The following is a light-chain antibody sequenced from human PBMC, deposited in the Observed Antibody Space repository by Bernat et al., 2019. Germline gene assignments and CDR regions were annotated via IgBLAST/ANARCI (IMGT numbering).Light chain of an antibody. V-gene: IGLV2-14*03. CDR1: SSDVGGYNY. CDR2: DVS. CDR3: SSYTSSSTYV. J-gene: IGLJ1*01. Sequence: QSALTQPASMSGSPGQSITISCTGTSSDVGGYNYVSWYQQHPGKAPKLMIYDVSNRPSGVSTRFSVSKSGNTASLTISGLQAEDEADYYCSSYTSSSTYVFGTGTKVTVL.